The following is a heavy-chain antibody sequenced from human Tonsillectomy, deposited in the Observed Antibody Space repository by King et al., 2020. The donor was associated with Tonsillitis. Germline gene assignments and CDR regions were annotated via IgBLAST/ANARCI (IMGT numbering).Heavy chain of an antibody. CDR2: INRDGSET. J-gene: IGHJ3*02. Sequence: VQLVESGGGLVQPGGSLRLSCAASGFTFSSYWLTWVRQAPGKGLEWVSNINRDGSETYYVDSVKGRFTVSRDNAKNSLYLQMNSLRAEDKAIYYCARDSSPARRGNWYEAFEIWGQGTRVTVSS. CDR3: ARDSSPARRGNWYEAFEI. V-gene: IGHV3-7*01. D-gene: IGHD1-20*01. CDR1: GFTFSSYW.